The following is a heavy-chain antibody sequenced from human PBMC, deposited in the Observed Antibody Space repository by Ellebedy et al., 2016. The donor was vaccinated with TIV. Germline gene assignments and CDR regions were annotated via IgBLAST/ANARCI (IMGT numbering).Heavy chain of an antibody. D-gene: IGHD3-10*01. V-gene: IGHV4-34*01. CDR1: GGSISSYY. CDR3: ARGDALWFGELFV. Sequence: SETLSLTXTVSGGSISSYYWSWIRQPPGKGLEWIGEINHSGSTNYNPSLKSRVTISVDTSKNQFSLKLSSVTAADTAVYYCARGDALWFGELFVWGQGTLVTVSS. CDR2: INHSGST. J-gene: IGHJ4*02.